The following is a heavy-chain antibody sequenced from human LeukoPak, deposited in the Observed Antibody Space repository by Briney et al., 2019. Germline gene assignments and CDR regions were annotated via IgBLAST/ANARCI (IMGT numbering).Heavy chain of an antibody. D-gene: IGHD6-13*01. V-gene: IGHV3-53*01. CDR2: IYSGGST. CDR1: GFTVSSNY. Sequence: GGSLRLSCAASGFTVSSNYMSWVRQAPGKGLEWVSVIYSGGSTYYADSVKGRFTISRDNSKNTLYLQMNSLRAEDTAVYYCARLAAAHYMDVWGKGTTVTVSS. J-gene: IGHJ6*03. CDR3: ARLAAAHYMDV.